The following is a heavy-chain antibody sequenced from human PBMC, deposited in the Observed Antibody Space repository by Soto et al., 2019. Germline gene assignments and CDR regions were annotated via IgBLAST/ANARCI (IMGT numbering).Heavy chain of an antibody. CDR3: ARDPKSSEYSSSWYFPYYGMDV. J-gene: IGHJ6*02. V-gene: IGHV3-33*01. Sequence: GGSLRLSCAASGFTFSSYGMHWVRQAPGKGLEWVAVIWYDGSNKYYADSVKGRFTISRDNSKNTLYLQMNSLRAEDTAVYYCARDPKSSEYSSSWYFPYYGMDVWGQGTTVTVSS. D-gene: IGHD6-13*01. CDR2: IWYDGSNK. CDR1: GFTFSSYG.